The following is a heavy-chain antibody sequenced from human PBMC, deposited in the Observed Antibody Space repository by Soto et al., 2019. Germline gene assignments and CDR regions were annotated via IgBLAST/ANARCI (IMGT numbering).Heavy chain of an antibody. CDR1: GFIFNTYG. D-gene: IGHD2-2*01. CDR3: AKGQHCSTTSCYFYFYGIDV. J-gene: IGHJ6*02. CDR2: ISYDGSNK. V-gene: IGHV3-30*18. Sequence: QVQLVESGGDVVQPGRSLRLSCAASGFIFNTYGMHWVRQAPGKGLEWVAVISYDGSNKYYAGSVKGRLTISRDNSKNTLYLQMNSLRAEDTAVYYCAKGQHCSTTSCYFYFYGIDVWGQGSKVAVSS.